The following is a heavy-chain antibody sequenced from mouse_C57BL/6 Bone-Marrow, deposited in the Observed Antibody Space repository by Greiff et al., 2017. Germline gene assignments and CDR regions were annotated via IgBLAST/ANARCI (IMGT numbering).Heavy chain of an antibody. CDR3: TRSYDGYSPWYFDV. J-gene: IGHJ1*03. V-gene: IGHV1-5*01. CDR2: IYPGNSDT. D-gene: IGHD2-3*01. Sequence: EVKVEESGTVLARPGASVKMSCKTSGYTFTSYWMHWVKQRPGQGLEWIGAIYPGNSDTSYNQKFKGKAKLTAVTSASTAYMELSSLTNEDSAVYYCTRSYDGYSPWYFDVWGTGTTVTVSS. CDR1: GYTFTSYW.